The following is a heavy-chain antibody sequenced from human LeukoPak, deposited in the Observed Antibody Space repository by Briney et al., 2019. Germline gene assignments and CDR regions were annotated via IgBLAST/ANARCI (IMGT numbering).Heavy chain of an antibody. V-gene: IGHV5-51*01. J-gene: IGHJ4*02. D-gene: IGHD3-10*01. CDR1: GYIFTRYW. CDR2: IHPGDSDT. CDR3: ARHEGSYGSGSYYADS. Sequence: GESLKISCKGFGYIFTRYWIAWVRQMPGKGLELMGIIHPGDSDTRYSPSFQGQVTISVDKSISTAYLQWTSLKASDTAMYYCARHEGSYGSGSYYADSWGQGTLVTVSS.